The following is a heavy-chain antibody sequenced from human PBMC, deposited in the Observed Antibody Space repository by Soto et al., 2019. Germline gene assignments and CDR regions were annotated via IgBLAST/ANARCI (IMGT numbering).Heavy chain of an antibody. D-gene: IGHD3-10*01. CDR1: GVTFSSYC. V-gene: IGHV3-30*18. CDR3: AKQGGGGEYYYYYMDV. Sequence: GGSLRLSCAASGVTFSSYCMHWVRQAPGKGLEWVAVISYDGSNKYCADSVKGRFTISRDNSKNTLYLQMNSLRAEDTAVYYCAKQGGGGEYYYYYMDVWGKGTTVTVSS. J-gene: IGHJ6*03. CDR2: ISYDGSNK.